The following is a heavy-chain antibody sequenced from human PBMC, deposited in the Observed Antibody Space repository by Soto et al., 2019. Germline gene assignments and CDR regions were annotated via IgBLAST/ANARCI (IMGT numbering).Heavy chain of an antibody. Sequence: GGSLRLSCSASGFTFSSYWMHWVRQTPGKGLVWVSRINSDGSSTTYADSVKGRFTISRDNAKNTLYLQMNSLRAEDTAVYYCARGLYGSGSSSDYWGQETLVTVSS. V-gene: IGHV3-74*01. CDR2: INSDGSST. CDR3: ARGLYGSGSSSDY. J-gene: IGHJ4*02. CDR1: GFTFSSYW. D-gene: IGHD3-10*01.